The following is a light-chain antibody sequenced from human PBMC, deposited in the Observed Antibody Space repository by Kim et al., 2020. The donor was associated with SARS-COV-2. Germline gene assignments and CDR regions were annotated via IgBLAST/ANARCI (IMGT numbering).Light chain of an antibody. CDR1: QDVRNW. CDR2: AAS. V-gene: IGKV1-12*01. J-gene: IGKJ2*01. CDR3: QQANSFPYT. Sequence: DIQMTQSPSSVSASVGDTVTITCRASQDVRNWLAWYQRNPGKAPKLLVYAASTLQSGVPSRFSGSGSGTEFTLTINTLQPEDLGTYYCQQANSFPYTFGQGTKVDIK.